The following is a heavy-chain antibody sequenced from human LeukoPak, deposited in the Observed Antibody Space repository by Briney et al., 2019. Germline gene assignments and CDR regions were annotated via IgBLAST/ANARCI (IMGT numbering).Heavy chain of an antibody. Sequence: PGGSLRLSCAASGFTFSTFAMVWVRQPPGKGLEWVSSIFPSGGEIHYADSVRGRFTISRDNSKSTLSLQMNSLRAEDTAVYYCAKRIQSAMATGYWGQGTLVTVSS. CDR2: IFPSGGEI. J-gene: IGHJ4*02. D-gene: IGHD5-18*01. CDR3: AKRIQSAMATGY. V-gene: IGHV3-23*01. CDR1: GFTFSTFA.